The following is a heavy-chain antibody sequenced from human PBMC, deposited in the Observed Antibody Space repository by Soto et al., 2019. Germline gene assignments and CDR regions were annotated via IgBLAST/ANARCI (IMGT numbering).Heavy chain of an antibody. J-gene: IGHJ4*02. CDR1: GFTFSSYW. CDR2: ISPDGGEI. V-gene: IGHV3-7*01. Sequence: GGSLRLSCAASGFTFSSYWMSWVRRSPEKGPEWVASISPDGGEIYYVDSVKGRFTISRDNTRNSPYLQMNSLRAEDTAVYYCAKGPRWGQGTLVTVSS. CDR3: AKGPR.